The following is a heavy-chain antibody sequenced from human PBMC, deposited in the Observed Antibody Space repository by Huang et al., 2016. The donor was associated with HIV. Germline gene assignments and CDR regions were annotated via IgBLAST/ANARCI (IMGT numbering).Heavy chain of an antibody. CDR1: GGSFRNFA. Sequence: QVQLVQSGAEVKKPGSSVKVSCKASGGSFRNFAIGWVRQAPGHGLAWMGGSIPTLGTANDAQKFQGRVTIIADESTSTAYMELSSLRSEDTAVDYCATVDYYDTSGPQRGYFDNWGQGTLVTVSS. CDR2: SIPTLGTA. CDR3: ATVDYYDTSGPQRGYFDN. D-gene: IGHD3-22*01. J-gene: IGHJ4*02. V-gene: IGHV1-69*01.